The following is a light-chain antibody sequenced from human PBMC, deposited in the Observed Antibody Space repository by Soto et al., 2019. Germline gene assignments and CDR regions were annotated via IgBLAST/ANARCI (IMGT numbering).Light chain of an antibody. J-gene: IGKJ4*01. V-gene: IGKV3-15*01. CDR2: GAS. Sequence: EIVMTQSPVTLSVSPGERATLSCGASQSVRRNLAWYQQKPGQAPRLLISGASTRATGIPARFSGSGSGTEFTLTISSLQSEDFAVYYCQQYDNWPPLTFGGGTKVEIK. CDR1: QSVRRN. CDR3: QQYDNWPPLT.